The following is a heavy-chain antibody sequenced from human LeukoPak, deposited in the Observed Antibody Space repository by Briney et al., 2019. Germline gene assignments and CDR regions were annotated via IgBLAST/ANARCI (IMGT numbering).Heavy chain of an antibody. D-gene: IGHD6-13*01. CDR2: IYYTGNI. CDR3: ARAGSSWSFDY. CDR1: GGSISSYY. V-gene: IGHV4-59*01. Sequence: SETLSLTCTVSGGSISSYYWSWIRQPPGKGLEWIAYIYYTGNINYNPSLKSRVTISVDTSKNQFSLDLTSVTAADTAVYYCARAGSSWSFDYWGQGTLVTVSS. J-gene: IGHJ4*02.